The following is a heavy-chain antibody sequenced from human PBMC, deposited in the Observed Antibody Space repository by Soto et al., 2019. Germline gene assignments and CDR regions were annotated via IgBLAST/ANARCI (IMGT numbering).Heavy chain of an antibody. CDR1: GFTFSSYA. Sequence: GGSLRLSCAASGFTFSSYAMSWVRQAPGKGLEWVSAISGSGGSTYYADSVKGRFTISRDNSKNTLYLQMNSLRAEDTAVYYCAKDGGYYGDYGHDAFDIWGQGTMVTVSS. V-gene: IGHV3-23*01. J-gene: IGHJ3*02. CDR3: AKDGGYYGDYGHDAFDI. D-gene: IGHD4-17*01. CDR2: ISGSGGST.